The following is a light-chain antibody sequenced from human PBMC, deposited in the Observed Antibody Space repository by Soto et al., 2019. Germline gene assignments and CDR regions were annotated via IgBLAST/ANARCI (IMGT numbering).Light chain of an antibody. CDR2: AAS. V-gene: IGKV1D-8*01. CDR1: QGISSY. J-gene: IGKJ4*01. Sequence: IKTTPWPSLFSAYTGDRVTIDCLMSQGISSYLAWYQQKPGKAPELLIYAASTLQSGVPSRFSVSGSGTDFTLIISCLQSEDCATYYCQQYYSFPLTLGGGTKVDIK. CDR3: QQYYSFPLT.